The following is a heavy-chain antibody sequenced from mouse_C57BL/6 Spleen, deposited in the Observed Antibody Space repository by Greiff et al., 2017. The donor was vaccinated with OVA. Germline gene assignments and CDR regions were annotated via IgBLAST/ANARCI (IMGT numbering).Heavy chain of an antibody. CDR1: GFNIKDYY. D-gene: IGHD1-1*01. J-gene: IGHJ4*01. CDR2: IDPEDGET. V-gene: IGHV14-2*01. Sequence: EVQLQQSGAELVKPGASVKLSCTASGFNIKDYYMHWVMQRTEQGLEWIGRIDPEDGETKYAPKFQGKATITADKSSNTAYLQLSSLTSEDTAVYYCARGPSITTVVARYAMDYWGQGTSVTVSS. CDR3: ARGPSITTVVARYAMDY.